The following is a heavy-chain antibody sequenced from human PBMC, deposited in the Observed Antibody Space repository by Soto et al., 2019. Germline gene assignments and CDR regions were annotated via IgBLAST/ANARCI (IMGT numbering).Heavy chain of an antibody. CDR3: ARRGSGSYYDY. V-gene: IGHV3-23*01. D-gene: IGHD1-26*01. CDR1: GFTFSSYA. J-gene: IGHJ4*02. CDR2: ISGSGDST. Sequence: EVQLLESGGGLVQPGGSLRLSCAASGFTFSSYAMRWVRQAPGKGLEWVSAISGSGDSTYYANSVKGRFTIFRDNSKNTLYLQMSSRRAEDTAVYYCARRGSGSYYDYWGQGPLVTVS.